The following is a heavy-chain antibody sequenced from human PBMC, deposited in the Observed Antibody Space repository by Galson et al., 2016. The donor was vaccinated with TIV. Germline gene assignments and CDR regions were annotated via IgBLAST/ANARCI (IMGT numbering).Heavy chain of an antibody. J-gene: IGHJ4*02. CDR3: AIGMGYSFGSGSSCFDY. Sequence: SVKVSCKASGGIFSNFVISWVRQAPGQGLEWMGSINPIFGTANSAQKFQGRVTITADTSTSTFYIDRSRLRSEDTAIYYCAIGMGYSFGSGSSCFDYWGQGSLGTVSS. D-gene: IGHD3-10*01. CDR2: INPIFGTA. CDR1: GGIFSNFV. V-gene: IGHV1-69*06.